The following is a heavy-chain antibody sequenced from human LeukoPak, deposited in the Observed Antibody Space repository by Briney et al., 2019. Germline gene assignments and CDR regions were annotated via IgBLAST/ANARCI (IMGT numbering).Heavy chain of an antibody. Sequence: PGGSLRLSCAASGFTFSGYAMTWVRQGPGKGLEWVSIIGGSGGSTYYADSVKGRFTISRDNSKNTLYLQMNSLRAEDTAVYYCAKEDLYYFAMDVWGQGTTVTVSS. J-gene: IGHJ6*02. CDR3: AKEDLYYFAMDV. V-gene: IGHV3-23*01. CDR2: IGGSGGST. CDR1: GFTFSGYA.